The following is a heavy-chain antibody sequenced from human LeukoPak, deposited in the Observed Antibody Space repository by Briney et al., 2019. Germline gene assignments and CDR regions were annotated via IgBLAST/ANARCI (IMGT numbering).Heavy chain of an antibody. CDR1: GYTFTSYD. CDR2: MNPNSGNT. J-gene: IGHJ6*02. V-gene: IGHV1-8*01. CDR3: ARDDFPYGMDV. D-gene: IGHD2-21*02. Sequence: ASVKVSCKAPGYTFTSYDINWVRQATGQGLEWMGWMNPNSGNTGYAQKFQGRVTMTRDTSISTAYMELSNLRSDDTAVYYCARDDFPYGMDVWGQGTTVTVSS.